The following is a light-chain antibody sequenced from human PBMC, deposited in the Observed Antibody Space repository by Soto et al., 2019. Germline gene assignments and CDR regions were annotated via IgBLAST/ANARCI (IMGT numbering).Light chain of an antibody. CDR1: SSNIGAGYD. J-gene: IGLJ1*01. Sequence: QSVLTQPPSVSGAPGQRVTISCTGSSSNIGAGYDVHWYQQLPGTAPKLLIYENNNRPSGVPDRFSGSKSGTSASLAITGLLPEDEADYYCQSHDTSLSGSRVFGTGTKLTVL. CDR2: ENN. CDR3: QSHDTSLSGSRV. V-gene: IGLV1-40*01.